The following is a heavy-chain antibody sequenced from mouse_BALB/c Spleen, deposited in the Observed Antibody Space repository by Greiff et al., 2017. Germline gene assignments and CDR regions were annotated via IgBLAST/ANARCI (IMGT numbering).Heavy chain of an antibody. CDR2: ISYSGST. J-gene: IGHJ3*01. Sequence: EVKLVESGPGLVKPSQSLSLTCTVTGYSITSDYAWNWIRQFPGNKLEWMGYISYSGSTSYNPSLKSRISITRDTSKNQFFLQLNSVTTEDTATYYCARFSIYYGNAWFAYWGQGTLVTVSA. D-gene: IGHD2-1*01. CDR1: GYSITSDYA. V-gene: IGHV3-2*02. CDR3: ARFSIYYGNAWFAY.